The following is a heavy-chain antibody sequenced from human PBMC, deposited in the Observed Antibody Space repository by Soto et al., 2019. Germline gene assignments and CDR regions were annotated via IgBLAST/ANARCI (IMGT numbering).Heavy chain of an antibody. CDR1: GVSISSTKW. CDR2: ISHSEGS. J-gene: IGHJ6*02. Sequence: QVQLQESGPGLVKPSWTLSLTCAVSGVSISSTKWWTWVRQPPGKGLEWIAEISHSEGSNYNPSLKSRVAMSLDTSKNQFSLRLSSVTAADTAVYYCATQTISYTWDVWGQGTTVTVS. V-gene: IGHV4-4*02. D-gene: IGHD4-4*01. CDR3: ATQTISYTWDV.